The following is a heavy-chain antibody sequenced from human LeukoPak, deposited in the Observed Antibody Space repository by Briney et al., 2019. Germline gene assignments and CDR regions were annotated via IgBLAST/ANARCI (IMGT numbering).Heavy chain of an antibody. CDR2: IFYSGIT. V-gene: IGHV4-39*01. CDR1: GGSISSRSHY. D-gene: IGHD6-13*01. CDR3: ARHAAAGTNDY. Sequence: SETLSLTCTVSGGSISSRSHYWGWIRQPPGKGLEWIGSIFYSGITYYNPSLKSRVTISVDTSQNQFSLKLSSVTAADTALYYCARHAAAGTNDYWGQGTLVTVSS. J-gene: IGHJ4*02.